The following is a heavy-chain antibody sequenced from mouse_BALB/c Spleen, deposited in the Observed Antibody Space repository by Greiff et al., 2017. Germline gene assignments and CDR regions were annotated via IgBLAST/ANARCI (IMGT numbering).Heavy chain of an antibody. CDR3: VRGEIDYDYGGAMDY. J-gene: IGHJ4*01. V-gene: IGHV10-1*02. CDR2: IRSKSNNYAT. Sequence: EVMLVESGGGLVQPKGSLKLSCAASGFTFNTYAMNWVRQAPGKGLEWVARIRSKSNNYATYYADSVKDRITISRDDSQSMLYLQMNNLKTEDTAMYYSVRGEIDYDYGGAMDYWGQGTSVTVSS. D-gene: IGHD2-4*01. CDR1: GFTFNTYA.